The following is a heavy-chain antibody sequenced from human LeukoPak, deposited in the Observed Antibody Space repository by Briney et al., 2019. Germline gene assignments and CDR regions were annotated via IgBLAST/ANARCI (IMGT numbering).Heavy chain of an antibody. CDR3: ARLGRRDGYPPKYYYGMDV. V-gene: IGHV3-23*01. D-gene: IGHD5-24*01. Sequence: GGSLRLSCAASGFTFSSYAMSRVRQAPGKGLEWVSAISGSGGSTYYADSVKGRFTISRDNSKNSLYLQMNSLRAEDTAVYYCARLGRRDGYPPKYYYGMDVWGQGTTVTVSS. CDR1: GFTFSSYA. CDR2: ISGSGGST. J-gene: IGHJ6*02.